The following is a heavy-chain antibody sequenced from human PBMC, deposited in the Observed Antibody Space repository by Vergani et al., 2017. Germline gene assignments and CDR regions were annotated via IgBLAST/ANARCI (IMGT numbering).Heavy chain of an antibody. CDR3: ARDRKDIVVVPAARTPYYYYYMDV. J-gene: IGHJ6*03. Sequence: QVQLQESGPGLVKPSQTLSLTCTVSGGSISSGGYYWSWIRQHPGKGLEWIGYIYYSGSTYYNPSLKSRVTISVDTSKNQFSLKLSSVTAADTAVYYCARDRKDIVVVPAARTPYYYYYMDVWGKGP. V-gene: IGHV4-31*03. D-gene: IGHD2-2*01. CDR2: IYYSGST. CDR1: GGSISSGGYY.